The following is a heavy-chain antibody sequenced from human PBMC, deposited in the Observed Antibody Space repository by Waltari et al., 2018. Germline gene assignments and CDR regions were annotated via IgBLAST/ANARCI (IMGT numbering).Heavy chain of an antibody. Sequence: QLQLQESGPGLVKPSETLSLTCPVSGGSISSESYYWGWIRQPPGKVLEWIGIISYSGSTYYNPSLKSRVTISVDTSKNQFSLKLSSVTAADTAVYYCARLSYHIVTGYGWFDPWGLGTLVTVSS. D-gene: IGHD3-9*01. V-gene: IGHV4-39*01. CDR2: ISYSGST. CDR1: GGSISSESYY. CDR3: ARLSYHIVTGYGWFDP. J-gene: IGHJ5*02.